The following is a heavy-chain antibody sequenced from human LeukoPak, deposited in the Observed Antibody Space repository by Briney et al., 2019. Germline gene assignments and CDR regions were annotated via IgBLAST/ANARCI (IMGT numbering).Heavy chain of an antibody. CDR1: GFTFSSYA. D-gene: IGHD2-15*01. Sequence: PGGSLRLSCAASGFTFSSYAMSWVRQAPGKGLEWVSAFSGSGGSTYYADSVKGRFTISRDNSKNTLYLQMNSLRAEDTAVYYPSVGLPNFDYWGQGTLVTVSS. CDR2: FSGSGGST. V-gene: IGHV3-23*01. J-gene: IGHJ4*02. CDR3: SVGLPNFDY.